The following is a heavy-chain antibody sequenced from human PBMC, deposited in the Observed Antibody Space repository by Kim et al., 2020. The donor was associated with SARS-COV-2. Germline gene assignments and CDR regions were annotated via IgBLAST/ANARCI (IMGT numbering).Heavy chain of an antibody. Sequence: SETLSLTCAVSGGSISSSNWWSWVRQPPGKGLEWIGEIYHSGSTNYNPSLKSRVTISVDKSKNQFSLTLSAVTAADTAVYYCARDTPLGTAMAWYFDLWGRGTLVTVSS. CDR2: IYHSGST. V-gene: IGHV4-4*02. D-gene: IGHD5-18*01. J-gene: IGHJ2*01. CDR3: ARDTPLGTAMAWYFDL. CDR1: GGSISSSNW.